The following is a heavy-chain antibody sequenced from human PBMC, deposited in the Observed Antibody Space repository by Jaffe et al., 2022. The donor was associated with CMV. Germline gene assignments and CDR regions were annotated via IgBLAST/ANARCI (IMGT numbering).Heavy chain of an antibody. CDR1: GGSIRSNSYS. J-gene: IGHJ6*03. CDR2: IYSSGST. D-gene: IGHD2-15*01. V-gene: IGHV4-39*01. CDR3: ARRDSHFSYYMDV. Sequence: QLQLQESGAGLVKPSETLSLTCTVSGGSIRSNSYSWGWIRQPPGKGLEWIGCIYSSGSTYYNPSLQSRITISVDTSKNQFSLRLSSVTAADTAVYYCARRDSHFSYYMDVWGKGTTVTVSS.